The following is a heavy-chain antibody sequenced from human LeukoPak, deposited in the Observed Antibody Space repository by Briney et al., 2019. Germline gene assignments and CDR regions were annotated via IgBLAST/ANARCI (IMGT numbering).Heavy chain of an antibody. CDR1: GYSISSGYY. CDR2: IYHSGST. J-gene: IGHJ6*03. D-gene: IGHD5-12*01. V-gene: IGHV4-38-2*02. Sequence: SETLSLTCTVSGYSISSGYYWGWIRQPPGKGLEWIGSIYHSGSTYYNPSLKSRVTISVDTSKNQFSLKLSSVTAADTAVYYCAQSGYEGDYYYMDVWGKGTTVTVSS. CDR3: AQSGYEGDYYYMDV.